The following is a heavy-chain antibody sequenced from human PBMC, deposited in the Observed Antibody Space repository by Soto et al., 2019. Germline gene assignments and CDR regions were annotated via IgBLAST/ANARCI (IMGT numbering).Heavy chain of an antibody. CDR2: IKSKTDGGTT. CDR1: GFTFSNAW. CDR3: TPRVVYYYGSGGY. V-gene: IGHV3-15*07. J-gene: IGHJ4*02. Sequence: EVQLVESGGGLVKPGGSLRLSCAASGFTFSNAWMNWVRQALGKGLEWVGRIKSKTDGGTTDYAAPVKGRFTISRDDSKNTLYPQMNSLITEDTAVYYCTPRVVYYYGSGGYWGQGTLVTVSS. D-gene: IGHD3-10*01.